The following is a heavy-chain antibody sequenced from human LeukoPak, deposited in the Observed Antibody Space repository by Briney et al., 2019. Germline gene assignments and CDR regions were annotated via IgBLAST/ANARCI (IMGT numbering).Heavy chain of an antibody. Sequence: ESLSLTCTVSGGSISSSTYYWGWIRQPPGKGLEWVSSISSSSSHIYYADSVKGRFTISRDNAKNSLYLQMNSLRAEDTAVYYCARGGGMGYSPIFDYWGQGTLVTVSS. CDR2: ISSSSSHI. D-gene: IGHD4-23*01. CDR1: GGSISSST. CDR3: ARGGGMGYSPIFDY. J-gene: IGHJ4*02. V-gene: IGHV3-21*01.